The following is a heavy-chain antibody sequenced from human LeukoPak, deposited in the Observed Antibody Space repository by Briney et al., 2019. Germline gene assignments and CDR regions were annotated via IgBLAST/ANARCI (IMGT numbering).Heavy chain of an antibody. Sequence: PGGSLRLSCAASGFSFSSYWMHWVRQAPGKGLVWVSRIKTDGSSATYADSVKGRFTISRDNAKNSLYLQMNSLRAEDTALYYCAKSINSGCSAVIDYWGQGTLVTVSS. CDR2: IKTDGSSA. D-gene: IGHD6-19*01. V-gene: IGHV3-74*01. CDR1: GFSFSSYW. CDR3: AKSINSGCSAVIDY. J-gene: IGHJ4*02.